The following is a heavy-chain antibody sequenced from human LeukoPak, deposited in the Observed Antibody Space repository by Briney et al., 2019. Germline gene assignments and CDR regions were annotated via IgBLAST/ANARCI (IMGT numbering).Heavy chain of an antibody. D-gene: IGHD3-3*01. V-gene: IGHV3-48*03. CDR3: ARGATYYDFWSSHQGDY. Sequence: PGGSLRLSCAASGFTFSSYEMNWVRQAPGKGLEWVSYISSSGSTIYYADSVKGRFTISRDNAKNSLYLQMNSLRAEDTAVYYCARGATYYDFWSSHQGDYWGQGTLVTVSS. CDR1: GFTFSSYE. J-gene: IGHJ4*02. CDR2: ISSSGSTI.